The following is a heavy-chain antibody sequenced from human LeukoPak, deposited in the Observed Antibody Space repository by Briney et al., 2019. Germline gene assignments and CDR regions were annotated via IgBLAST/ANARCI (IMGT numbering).Heavy chain of an antibody. V-gene: IGHV1-69*04. Sequence: SVKVSCKASGGTFSSYAISWVRQAPGQGLEWMGRIIPILGIANYAQKFQGRVTITVDKSTSTAYMELSSLRSEDTAVYYCARERLVAARYYYYGMDVWGQGTTVTVSS. CDR1: GGTFSSYA. CDR3: ARERLVAARYYYYGMDV. CDR2: IIPILGIA. D-gene: IGHD2-15*01. J-gene: IGHJ6*02.